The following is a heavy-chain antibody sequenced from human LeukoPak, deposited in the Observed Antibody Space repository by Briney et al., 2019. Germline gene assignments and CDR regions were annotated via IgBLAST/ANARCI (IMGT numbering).Heavy chain of an antibody. CDR1: GFSLSTSGVG. J-gene: IGHJ4*02. V-gene: IGHV2-5*01. D-gene: IGHD6-13*01. Sequence: ESGPTLVNPTQTLTLTCTFSGFSLSTSGVGVGWIRQPPGKALEWLALIYWNDDKRYSPSLKSRLTITKDTSKNQVVLTMTNMDPVDTATYYCAHSQGIAAAGTTSYFDYWGQGTLVTVSS. CDR3: AHSQGIAAAGTTSYFDY. CDR2: IYWNDDK.